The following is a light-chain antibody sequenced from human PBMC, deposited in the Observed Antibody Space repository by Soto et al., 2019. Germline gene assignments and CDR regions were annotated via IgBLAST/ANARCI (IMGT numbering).Light chain of an antibody. CDR1: SSDIGAYNF. V-gene: IGLV2-14*03. CDR3: TSWTTSTTMI. J-gene: IGLJ2*01. Sequence: QSVLTQRASVSGSHGQSSTISCTGTSSDIGAYNFVSWYQQHPGKAPKLMLYDVNIRPSGVSNRFSGSKSGNTASLTISGLQAEYEADYYCTSWTTSTTMIFGGGTKVTVL. CDR2: DVN.